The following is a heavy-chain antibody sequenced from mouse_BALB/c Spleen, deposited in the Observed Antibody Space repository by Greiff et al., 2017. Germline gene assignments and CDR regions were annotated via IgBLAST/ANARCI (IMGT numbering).Heavy chain of an antibody. V-gene: IGHV3-6*02. Sequence: EVKLLASGPGLVKPSQSLSLTCSVTGYSIPSGYYWNWIRQFPGNKLEWMGYISYDGSNNYNPSLKNRISITRDTSKNQFFLKLNSVTTEDTATYYCARGGGYYFDYWGQGTTLTVSS. CDR1: GYSIPSGYY. J-gene: IGHJ2*01. CDR2: ISYDGSN. CDR3: ARGGGYYFDY.